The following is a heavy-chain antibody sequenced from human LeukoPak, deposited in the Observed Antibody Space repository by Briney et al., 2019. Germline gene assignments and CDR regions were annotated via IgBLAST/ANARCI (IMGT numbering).Heavy chain of an antibody. J-gene: IGHJ5*02. CDR1: GGSISSSNSY. D-gene: IGHD3-10*01. CDR2: IYYSGST. Sequence: SETLSLTCSVSGGSISSSNSYWGWIRQPPRKGLEWIGTIYYSGSTYYNPSLKSRVTISLDTSKNQFSLKLSSVTAADTAVYYCARRKDRLWFGSVTWFDPWGQGTLVTVSS. CDR3: ARRKDRLWFGSVTWFDP. V-gene: IGHV4-39*07.